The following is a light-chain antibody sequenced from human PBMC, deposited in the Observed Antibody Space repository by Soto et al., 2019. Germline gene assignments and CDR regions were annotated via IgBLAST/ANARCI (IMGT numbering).Light chain of an antibody. CDR1: QSVSSKY. V-gene: IGKV3-20*01. Sequence: DIVLTQSPGTLSLSPGERATLSCRASQSVSSKYLAWYQQKPGQAPRVLIYGAYIMATGIPERFIGGGSGKDFTLTITRLEPEDVAVYYCQQYGSSLFTFSPGTKVDIK. CDR2: GAY. J-gene: IGKJ3*01. CDR3: QQYGSSLFT.